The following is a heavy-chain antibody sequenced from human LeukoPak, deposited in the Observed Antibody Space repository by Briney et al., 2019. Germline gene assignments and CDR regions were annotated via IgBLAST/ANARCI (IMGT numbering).Heavy chain of an antibody. CDR3: ARGSERDARAFDI. Sequence: GESLKISCKVSGYSFTTYWIGWVRQMPGKGLEWMGIIYPGDSDIRYSPSIQGQVTISADKSTSTAYLQWSSLKASDTAMYYCARGSERDARAFDIWGQGTMVTVSS. V-gene: IGHV5-51*01. CDR1: GYSFTTYW. CDR2: IYPGDSDI. J-gene: IGHJ3*02.